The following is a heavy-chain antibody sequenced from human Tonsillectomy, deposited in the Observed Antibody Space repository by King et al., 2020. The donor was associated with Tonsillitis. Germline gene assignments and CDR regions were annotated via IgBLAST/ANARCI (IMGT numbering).Heavy chain of an antibody. CDR1: GFTFSSYG. V-gene: IGHV3-33*08. Sequence: VQLVESGGGVVQPGRSLRLSCAASGFTFSSYGMHWVRQAPGKGLEWVAGIWYDGRNKYYADSVKGRFTISRDNSKNTLYLQMNSLRAEDTAVYYCAREWDAFYIWGQGTMVTVPS. J-gene: IGHJ3*02. CDR3: AREWDAFYI. CDR2: IWYDGRNK.